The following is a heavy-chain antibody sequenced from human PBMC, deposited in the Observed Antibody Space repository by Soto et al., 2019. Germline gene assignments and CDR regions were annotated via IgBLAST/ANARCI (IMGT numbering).Heavy chain of an antibody. CDR2: INEDGSEK. CDR1: GFTFHSYW. J-gene: IGHJ6*03. D-gene: IGHD3-3*01. Sequence: GGSLRLSCEASGFTFHSYWMWWVRQAPGKGLQWLANINEDGSEKYYLDSVRGRFTISRDNAKNSLYLQMNSLRAEDTALYHCARDNTYYDFWSGYYQGSPMDVWGKGTTVTVSS. CDR3: ARDNTYYDFWSGYYQGSPMDV. V-gene: IGHV3-7*03.